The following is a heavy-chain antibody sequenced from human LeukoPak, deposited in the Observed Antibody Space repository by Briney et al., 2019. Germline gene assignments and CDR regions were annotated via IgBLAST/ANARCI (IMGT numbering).Heavy chain of an antibody. J-gene: IGHJ5*02. CDR1: GGSISSYY. Sequence: SETLSLTCTVSGGSISSYYWSWIRQPAGKGLEWIGRIYTSGSTNYNPSLKSRVTMSVDTSKNQFSLELSSLTAADTAVHYCARGVSLGYCSGGSCYNRFDAWGQGTLVTVSS. CDR2: IYTSGST. V-gene: IGHV4-4*07. CDR3: ARGVSLGYCSGGSCYNRFDA. D-gene: IGHD2-15*01.